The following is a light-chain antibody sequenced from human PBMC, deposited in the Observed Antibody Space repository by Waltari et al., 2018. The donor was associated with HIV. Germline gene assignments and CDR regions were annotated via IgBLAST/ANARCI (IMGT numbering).Light chain of an antibody. V-gene: IGLV3-21*04. CDR2: QDS. J-gene: IGLJ2*01. CDR1: NCGRRS. CDR3: QVWDSPSEQIL. Sequence: YVLTQAPSESVAPGQTARIACGGDNCGRRSVHWYQQKPGQAPALVIYQDSERPSGIPERFSGSNSENTATLTISGVEAGDEAHYYCQVWDSPSEQILFGGGTRLTVL.